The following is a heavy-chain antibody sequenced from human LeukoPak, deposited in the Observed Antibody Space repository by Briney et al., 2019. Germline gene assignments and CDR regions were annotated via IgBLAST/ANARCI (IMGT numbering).Heavy chain of an antibody. CDR3: ARIGVGATTVDY. CDR1: GFSLSTSGMC. V-gene: IGHV2-70*11. J-gene: IGHJ4*02. CDR2: IDWDDDK. Sequence: SGPTLVKPTQTLTLTCTFSGFSLSTSGMCVGWTRQPPGKALEWLARIDWDDDKYYSTSLKTRLTISKDTSKNQVVLTMTNMDPVDTATYYCARIGVGATTVDYWGQGALVTVSS. D-gene: IGHD1-26*01.